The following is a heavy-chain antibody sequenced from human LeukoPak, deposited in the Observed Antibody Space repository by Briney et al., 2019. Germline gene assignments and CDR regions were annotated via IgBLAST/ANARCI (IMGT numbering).Heavy chain of an antibody. CDR3: ATDINDDFWSGYYGFDY. V-gene: IGHV1-24*01. J-gene: IGHJ4*02. CDR2: FDPEDGET. Sequence: ASVTVSCKVSGYTLTELSMHWVRQAPGKGLEWMGGFDPEDGETIYAQKFQGRVTMTEDTSTDTAYMELSSLRSEDTAVYYCATDINDDFWSGYYGFDYWGQGTLVTVSS. D-gene: IGHD3-3*01. CDR1: GYTLTELS.